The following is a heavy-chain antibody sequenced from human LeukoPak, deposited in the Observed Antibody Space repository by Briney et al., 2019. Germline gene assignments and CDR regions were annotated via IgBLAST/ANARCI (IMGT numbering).Heavy chain of an antibody. Sequence: PGGSLRLSCAASGFTFDDYAMHWVRQAPGKGLEWVSGISWNSGSIGYADSVKGRFTISRDNAKNSLYLQMNSLRAEDTAVYYCARDRWAWGVSSGIAAAGIDYWGQGTLVTVSS. CDR2: ISWNSGSI. CDR3: ARDRWAWGVSSGIAAAGIDY. CDR1: GFTFDDYA. V-gene: IGHV3-9*01. J-gene: IGHJ4*02. D-gene: IGHD6-13*01.